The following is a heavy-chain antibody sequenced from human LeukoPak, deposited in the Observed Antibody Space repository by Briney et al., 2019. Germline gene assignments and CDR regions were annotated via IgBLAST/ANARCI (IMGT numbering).Heavy chain of an antibody. CDR2: INPNSGGT. CDR3: ARDTAMVPNWFDP. D-gene: IGHD5-18*01. V-gene: IGHV1-2*02. Sequence: ASVKVSCKASGYTFTGYYMHWVRQAPGQGLEWMGWINPNSGGTNYAQKFQGRVTMTRDTSISTAYMELSRLRPDDTAVYYCARDTAMVPNWFDPWGQGTLVTVSS. CDR1: GYTFTGYY. J-gene: IGHJ5*02.